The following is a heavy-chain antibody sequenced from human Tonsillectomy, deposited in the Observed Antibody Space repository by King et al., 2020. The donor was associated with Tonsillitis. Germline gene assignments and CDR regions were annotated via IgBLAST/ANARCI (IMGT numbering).Heavy chain of an antibody. Sequence: QLVQSGAEVKKPGASVRVSCKASGYIFTNYYIHWVRQAPGQGLEWMGRINPDGGGTSYAQKCQVRVTMTRDTSISTAYLEQTRLISDDTAVFYCTRDLVGYDAFDIWGQGTAVTVSS. D-gene: IGHD6-25*01. J-gene: IGHJ3*02. CDR3: TRDLVGYDAFDI. CDR1: GYIFTNYY. V-gene: IGHV1-2*06. CDR2: INPDGGGT.